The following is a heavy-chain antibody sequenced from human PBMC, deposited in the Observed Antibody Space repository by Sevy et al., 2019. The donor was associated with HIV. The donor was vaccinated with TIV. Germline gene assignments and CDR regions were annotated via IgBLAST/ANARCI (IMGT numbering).Heavy chain of an antibody. CDR1: GFTFSSYE. V-gene: IGHV3-48*03. J-gene: IGHJ3*02. D-gene: IGHD1-20*01. CDR3: ARGGHRVDVYNRKDAFDI. CDR2: ISSSGSSM. Sequence: GGSLRLSCAASGFTFSSYEMNWVRQAPGKGLEWLSHISSSGSSMYYADSVKGRFTISRDNANNSLYLQMNGLRAENTADYYGARGGHRVDVYNRKDAFDIWGQGTMVTVSS.